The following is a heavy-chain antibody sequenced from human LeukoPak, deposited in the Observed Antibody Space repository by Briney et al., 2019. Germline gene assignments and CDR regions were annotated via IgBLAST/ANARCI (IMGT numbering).Heavy chain of an antibody. V-gene: IGHV4-39*07. CDR1: VGSISSSSYY. CDR2: IYYSGST. J-gene: IGHJ4*02. D-gene: IGHD4-17*01. CDR3: ARRKDYGDYGYFDY. Sequence: PSETLSLACTVSVGSISSSSYYWGWIRQPPGKGLEWIGSIYYSGSTYYNPSLKSRVTISVDTSKNQFSLKLSSVTAADTAVYYCARRKDYGDYGYFDYWGQGTLVTVSS.